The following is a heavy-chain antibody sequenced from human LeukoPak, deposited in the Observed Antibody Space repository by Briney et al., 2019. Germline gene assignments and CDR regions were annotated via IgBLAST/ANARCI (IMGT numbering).Heavy chain of an antibody. Sequence: GGSLRLSCAASGFTFSSYSMNWVRQAPGKGLEWVSSISSSSSYIYYADSVKGRFTISRDNAKNSLYLQMNSLRAEDTAVYYCARDHSPGRHIVVVTAIRGYYFDYWGQGTLVTVSS. CDR2: ISSSSSYI. D-gene: IGHD2-21*02. CDR1: GFTFSSYS. V-gene: IGHV3-21*01. J-gene: IGHJ4*02. CDR3: ARDHSPGRHIVVVTAIRGYYFDY.